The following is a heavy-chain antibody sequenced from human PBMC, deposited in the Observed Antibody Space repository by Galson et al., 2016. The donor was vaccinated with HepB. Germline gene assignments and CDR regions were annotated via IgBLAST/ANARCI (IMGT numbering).Heavy chain of an antibody. Sequence: SETLSLTCAVSGASISSHNWWNWVRQPPGKGLEWIGEIDHRGTTNYNPSLRSRVTISADKSKHQFSLKLTSVTAADTAVYYCARILVGCTGTSCFFDPWGQGTLVTVSS. D-gene: IGHD2-2*01. CDR2: IDHRGTT. J-gene: IGHJ5*02. CDR3: ARILVGCTGTSCFFDP. CDR1: GASISSHNW. V-gene: IGHV4-4*02.